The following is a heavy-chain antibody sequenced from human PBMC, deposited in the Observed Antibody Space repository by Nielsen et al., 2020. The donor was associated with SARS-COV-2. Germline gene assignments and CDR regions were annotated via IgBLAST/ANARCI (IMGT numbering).Heavy chain of an antibody. V-gene: IGHV4-59*13. CDR3: ARGVGVVTSYYYYGMDV. Sequence: SETLSLTCTVSGGSISSYYWSWIRQPPGKGLEWIGYIYYSGSTNYNPSLKSRVTISVDTSKNQFSLKLSSVTAADTAVYYCARGVGVVTSYYYYGMDVWGQGTTVTVSS. D-gene: IGHD3-3*01. CDR1: GGSISSYY. CDR2: IYYSGST. J-gene: IGHJ6*02.